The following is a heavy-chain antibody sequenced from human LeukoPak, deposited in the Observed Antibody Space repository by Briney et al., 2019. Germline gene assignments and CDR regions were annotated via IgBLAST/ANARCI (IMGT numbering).Heavy chain of an antibody. CDR2: INGSGGST. CDR3: AKGPCSSTNCCPYYFDY. V-gene: IGHV3-23*01. Sequence: GGSLRLSCAASGFTFSSYAMTWVRQTPGKGLEWVSTINGSGGSTYYADSVKGRFTISRDNSKNTLYLQMNSLRAEDTAVYYCAKGPCSSTNCCPYYFDYWGQGTLVTVSS. J-gene: IGHJ4*02. D-gene: IGHD2-2*01. CDR1: GFTFSSYA.